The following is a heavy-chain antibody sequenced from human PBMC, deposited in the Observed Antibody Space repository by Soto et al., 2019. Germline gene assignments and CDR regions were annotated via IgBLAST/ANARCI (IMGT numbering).Heavy chain of an antibody. D-gene: IGHD3-9*01. V-gene: IGHV3-30*18. CDR2: ISYDGSNK. CDR3: AKDPGGRDFDWLLDY. J-gene: IGHJ4*02. Sequence: GGSLRLSCAASGFTFSSYGMHWVRQAPGKGLEWVAVISYDGSNKYYADSVKGRFTISRDNSNNTLYLQMNSLRAEDTAVYYCAKDPGGRDFDWLLDYWGQGTLVTVSS. CDR1: GFTFSSYG.